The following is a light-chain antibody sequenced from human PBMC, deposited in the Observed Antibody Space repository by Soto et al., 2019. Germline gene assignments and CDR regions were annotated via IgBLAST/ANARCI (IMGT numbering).Light chain of an antibody. J-gene: IGKJ3*01. CDR3: QQYNNWST. V-gene: IGKV3-15*01. CDR1: QSVSSN. CDR2: GAS. Sequence: EIVMTQSPATLSVSPGERATLSCRASQSVSSNLAWYQQKPGQAPRLLIYGASTRATSIPARFSGSGSGTEFTLTISSLQSEDFAVYYCQQYNNWSTFGPGAKVDIK.